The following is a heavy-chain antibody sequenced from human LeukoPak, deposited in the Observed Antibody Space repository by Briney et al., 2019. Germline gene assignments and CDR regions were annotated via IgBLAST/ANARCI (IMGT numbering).Heavy chain of an antibody. V-gene: IGHV1-18*01. CDR1: GYTFTSYG. CDR3: ARWVGSGWYGDY. D-gene: IGHD6-19*01. CDR2: ITGYTGNT. J-gene: IGHJ4*02. Sequence: ASVKVSYKASGYTFTSYGISWLRQAPAQGLEWMGWITGYTGNTNYAQKMKGRVTMTTDTSTSTADMELRSLRSDDADVYYCARWVGSGWYGDYWGQGTLVTVSS.